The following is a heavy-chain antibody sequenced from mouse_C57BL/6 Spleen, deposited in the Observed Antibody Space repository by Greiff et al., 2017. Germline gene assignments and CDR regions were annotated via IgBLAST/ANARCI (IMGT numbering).Heavy chain of an antibody. Sequence: QSCQASGYTFPRYWMHWVKQRPGRGLEWIGRIDPNSGGTKYNEKFKSKATLTVDKPSSTAYMQLSSLTSEDSAVYYCARDSNYYYAMDYWGQGTSVTVSS. CDR1: GYTFPRYW. CDR2: IDPNSGGT. CDR3: ARDSNYYYAMDY. J-gene: IGHJ4*01. V-gene: IGHV1-72*01.